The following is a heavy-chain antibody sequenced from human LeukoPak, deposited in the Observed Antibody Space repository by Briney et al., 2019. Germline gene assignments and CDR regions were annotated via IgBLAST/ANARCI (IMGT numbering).Heavy chain of an antibody. Sequence: PGGSLRLSCAASGFTFTNYGMNWVRQTPGKGLEWVSSISSSSTYKYYADSVKGRLTISRDNAKNTLYLQMNSLRAEDTAVYYCARGARYYPVDYWGQGTLVTVSS. CDR3: ARGARYYPVDY. V-gene: IGHV3-21*01. J-gene: IGHJ4*02. CDR2: ISSSSTYK. D-gene: IGHD3-22*01. CDR1: GFTFTNYG.